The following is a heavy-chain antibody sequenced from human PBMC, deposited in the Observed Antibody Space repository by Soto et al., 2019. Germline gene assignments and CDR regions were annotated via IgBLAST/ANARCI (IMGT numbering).Heavy chain of an antibody. CDR2: ISAYNGNT. CDR3: ARTEKLELRGYYGMDV. J-gene: IGHJ6*02. V-gene: IGHV1-18*01. D-gene: IGHD1-7*01. Sequence: ASVKVSCKASGYTFTSYGISWVRPAPGQGLEWMGWISAYNGNTNYAQKLQGRVTMTTDTSTSTAYMELRSLRSDDTAVYYCARTEKLELRGYYGMDVWGQGTTVTVSS. CDR1: GYTFTSYG.